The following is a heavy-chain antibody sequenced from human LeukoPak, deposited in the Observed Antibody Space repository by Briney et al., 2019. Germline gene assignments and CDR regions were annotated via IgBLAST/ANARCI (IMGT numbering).Heavy chain of an antibody. V-gene: IGHV4-34*01. CDR1: GGSFSGYY. Sequence: SETPSLTCAVYGGSFSGYYWSWIRQPPGKGLEWIGEINHSGSTNYNPSLKSRVTISVDTSKNQFSLKLSSVTAADTAVYYCARGGRYCSSTSCYYWFDPWGQGTLVTVSS. CDR3: ARGGRYCSSTSCYYWFDP. D-gene: IGHD2-2*01. CDR2: INHSGST. J-gene: IGHJ5*02.